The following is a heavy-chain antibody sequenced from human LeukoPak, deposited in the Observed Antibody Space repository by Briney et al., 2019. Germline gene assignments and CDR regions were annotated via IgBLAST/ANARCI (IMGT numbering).Heavy chain of an antibody. CDR2: INHSGST. CDR3: ARDHYDSSGYFLGNDY. J-gene: IGHJ4*02. D-gene: IGHD3-22*01. Sequence: SETLSLTCAVYGGSFSGYYWSWIRQPPGKGLEWIGEINHSGSTNYNPSLKSRVTISVDTSKYQFSLKLSSVTAADTVVYYCARDHYDSSGYFLGNDYWGQGILVTVSS. CDR1: GGSFSGYY. V-gene: IGHV4-34*01.